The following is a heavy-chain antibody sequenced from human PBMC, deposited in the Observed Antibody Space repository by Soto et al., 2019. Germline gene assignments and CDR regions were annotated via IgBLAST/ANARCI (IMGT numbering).Heavy chain of an antibody. Sequence: QVHLVQSGAEVKKPGASVKVSCKASGYSFSTYDINWVRQAPGQGLEWMGWMNPSAGTTGSAQKFMGRVTMTCDTSISTAYMELSSLTSEDTAVYYCARVPTIRITGTTTNWFDTWGQGTLVTVSS. CDR1: GYSFSTYD. V-gene: IGHV1-8*02. J-gene: IGHJ5*02. CDR2: MNPSAGTT. D-gene: IGHD1-20*01. CDR3: ARVPTIRITGTTTNWFDT.